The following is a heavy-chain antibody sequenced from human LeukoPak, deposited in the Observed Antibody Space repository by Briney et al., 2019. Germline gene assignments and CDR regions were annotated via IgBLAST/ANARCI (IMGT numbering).Heavy chain of an antibody. V-gene: IGHV4-34*01. CDR3: ARALPEVYSSKGRGYYYYYYMGV. D-gene: IGHD2-2*01. CDR1: GGSFSGYY. Sequence: PSETLSLTCAVYGGSFSGYYWSWIRQPPGKGLEWIGEINHSGSTNYNPSLKSRVTISVDTSKNQFSLKLSSVTAADTAVYYCARALPEVYSSKGRGYYYYYYMGVWGKGTTVTVSS. CDR2: INHSGST. J-gene: IGHJ6*03.